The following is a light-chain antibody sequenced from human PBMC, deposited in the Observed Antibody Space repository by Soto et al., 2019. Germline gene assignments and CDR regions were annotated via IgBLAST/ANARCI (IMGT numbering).Light chain of an antibody. J-gene: IGKJ3*01. V-gene: IGKV1-9*01. CDR1: QGISSY. Sequence: IQLTQSPSSLSASVGAGVTITCRAGQGISSYLAWYQQKPGKAPKLLMYAASTLQSGVPSRFSGSGSGTDFTLTISSLQPEDFATYYCHQFGPGTKVDIK. CDR2: AAS. CDR3: HQ.